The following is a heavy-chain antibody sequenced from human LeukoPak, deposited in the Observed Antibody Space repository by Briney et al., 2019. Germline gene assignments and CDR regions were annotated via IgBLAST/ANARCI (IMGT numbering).Heavy chain of an antibody. CDR3: ERERGSIGFDY. CDR1: GYTFTNYY. D-gene: IGHD3-10*01. V-gene: IGHV1-46*01. Sequence: ASVKVSCKASGYTFTNYYMHWVRQAPGQGLEWMGIINPSSGSTSYAQKFQGRVTMTRDTSTSTVYMELSSLRSEDTAVYYCERERGSIGFDYWGQGTLVTVSS. CDR2: INPSSGST. J-gene: IGHJ4*02.